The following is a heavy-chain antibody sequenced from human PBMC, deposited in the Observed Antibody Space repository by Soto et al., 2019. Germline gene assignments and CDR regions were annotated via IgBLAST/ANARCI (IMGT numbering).Heavy chain of an antibody. CDR2: ISFDGSKK. V-gene: IGHV3-30-3*01. CDR1: GFTFNIYA. Sequence: QAQLVESGGGVVQPGRSLRLSCAASGFTFNIYALHWVRQAPGKGLEWVAVISFDGSKKYYSDSVKGRFTIYRDNLKNTLSLQMNNLRVEDAALYFCAREDDYGYRYINYGLDVWGQGTTVTVSS. CDR3: AREDDYGYRYINYGLDV. D-gene: IGHD4-17*01. J-gene: IGHJ6*02.